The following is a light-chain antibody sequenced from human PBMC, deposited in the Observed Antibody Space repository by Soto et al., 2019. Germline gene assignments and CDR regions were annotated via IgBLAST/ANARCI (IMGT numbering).Light chain of an antibody. Sequence: QSALTQPASVSGSPGQSITISCTGTSSDVGGYNYVSWFQQHLGKAPKLKIYEVSNRPSGVSNRFSGSKSGYTASLTISELQAEDEADYYCTSFTSSSTWVFGGGTKLTVL. CDR3: TSFTSSSTWV. V-gene: IGLV2-14*03. CDR2: EVS. J-gene: IGLJ3*02. CDR1: SSDVGGYNY.